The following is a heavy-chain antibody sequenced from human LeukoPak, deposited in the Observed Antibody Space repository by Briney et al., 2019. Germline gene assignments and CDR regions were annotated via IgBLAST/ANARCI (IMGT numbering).Heavy chain of an antibody. D-gene: IGHD3-22*01. CDR2: ISSSGSTI. CDR1: GFTFSSYW. CDR3: ARRRWYDSNGPYFDY. V-gene: IGHV3-48*04. J-gene: IGHJ4*02. Sequence: PGGSLRLSCAASGFTFSSYWMSWVRQAPGKGLEWVSYISSSGSTIYYADSVKGRFTISRDNAKNSLYLQMKSLRAEDTSVYYCARRRWYDSNGPYFDYWGQGTLVTVSS.